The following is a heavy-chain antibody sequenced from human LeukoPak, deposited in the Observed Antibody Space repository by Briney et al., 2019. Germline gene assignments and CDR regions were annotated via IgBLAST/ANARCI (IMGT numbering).Heavy chain of an antibody. V-gene: IGHV4-38-2*02. CDR1: GYSISSGYY. J-gene: IGHJ4*02. D-gene: IGHD1-1*01. CDR2: IYHSGST. CDR3: ARGNWNEGGFDY. Sequence: SETLSLTCTVSGYSISSGYYWCWIRQPPGKGLEWIGSIYHSGSTYYNPSLKSRVTISVDTSKNQFSLKLSSVTAADTAVYYCARGNWNEGGFDYWGQGTLVTVSS.